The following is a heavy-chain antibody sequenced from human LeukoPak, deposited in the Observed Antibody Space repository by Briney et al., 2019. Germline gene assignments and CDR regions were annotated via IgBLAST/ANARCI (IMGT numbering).Heavy chain of an antibody. D-gene: IGHD3-9*01. Sequence: GGSLRLSCAASGFTFSSYWMSWVRQAPGKGLEWVANIKQDGSEKYYVDSVKGRFTISRDNARNSLYLQMNSLRDDDTAIYYCARDYDWAFDLWGQGTLVTVSS. CDR1: GFTFSSYW. V-gene: IGHV3-7*01. CDR3: ARDYDWAFDL. CDR2: IKQDGSEK. J-gene: IGHJ5*02.